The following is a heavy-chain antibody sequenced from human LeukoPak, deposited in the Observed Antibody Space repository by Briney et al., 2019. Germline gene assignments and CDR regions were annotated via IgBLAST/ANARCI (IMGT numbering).Heavy chain of an antibody. CDR2: ISYDGSNK. V-gene: IGHV3-30*04. CDR1: GFTFSSYA. Sequence: GGSLRLSCAASGFTFSSYAMHWVRQAPGKGLEWVAVISYDGSNKYYADSVKGRFTISRDNSKNTLYLQMNSLRAEDTAVYYCARARWELPGPFDYWGQGTLVTVSS. J-gene: IGHJ4*02. CDR3: ARARWELPGPFDY. D-gene: IGHD1-26*01.